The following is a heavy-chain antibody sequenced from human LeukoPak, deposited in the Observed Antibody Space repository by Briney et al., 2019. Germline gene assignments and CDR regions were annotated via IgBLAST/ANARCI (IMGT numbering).Heavy chain of an antibody. J-gene: IGHJ4*02. CDR1: GFTFSSYA. D-gene: IGHD2-15*01. V-gene: IGHV3-23*01. CDR2: ISGSGGST. CDR3: ARSRGVAVAYFDY. Sequence: GGSLRLSCAASGFTFSSYAMSWVRQAPGKGLEWVSAISGSGGSTYYADSVKGRFTISRDNSKNTLYLQMNNLRAEDTAVYYCARSRGVAVAYFDYWGQGTLVTVSS.